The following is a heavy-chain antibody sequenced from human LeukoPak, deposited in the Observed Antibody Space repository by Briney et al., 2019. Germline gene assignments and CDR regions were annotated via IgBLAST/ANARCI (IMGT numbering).Heavy chain of an antibody. J-gene: IGHJ4*02. CDR1: GYSFTSYW. D-gene: IGHD3-3*01. V-gene: IGHV5-51*01. CDR2: IYPGDSDT. CDR3: ASADFWSGYSFDY. Sequence: GESLKISCKGSGYSFTSYWIGWVRQMPGKGLEWMGIIYPGDSDTRYSPSFQGQVTISADKSIGTAYLQWSSLKASDTAMYYCASADFWSGYSFDYWGQGTLVTVSS.